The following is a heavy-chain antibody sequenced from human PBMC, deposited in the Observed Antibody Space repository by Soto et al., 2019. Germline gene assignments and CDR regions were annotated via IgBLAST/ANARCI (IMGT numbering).Heavy chain of an antibody. CDR2: IFSNDEK. CDR3: ARIRNLAYYYYYYGMDV. Sequence: QVTLKESGPVLVKPTETLTLTCTVSGFSLSNARMGVSWIRQPPGKALEWLAHIFSNDEKSYSTSLKSRLTISKDTSKSQVVLTMTNMDPVDTATYYCARIRNLAYYYYYYGMDVWGQGTTVTVSS. D-gene: IGHD1-1*01. J-gene: IGHJ6*02. CDR1: GFSLSNARMG. V-gene: IGHV2-26*01.